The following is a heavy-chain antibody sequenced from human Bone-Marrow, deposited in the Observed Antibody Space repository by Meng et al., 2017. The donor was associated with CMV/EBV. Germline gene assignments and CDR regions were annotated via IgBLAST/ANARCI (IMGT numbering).Heavy chain of an antibody. CDR2: INHSGST. Sequence: SETLSLTCAVYGGSFSGYYWSWIRQPPGKGLEWIGEINHSGSTNYNPSLKSRVTISVDTSKNQFSLKLSSVTAADTAVYYCARGRDYYDSSGYYYPSFDYWGQGTLVTVS. J-gene: IGHJ4*02. CDR1: GGSFSGYY. V-gene: IGHV4-34*01. CDR3: ARGRDYYDSSGYYYPSFDY. D-gene: IGHD3-22*01.